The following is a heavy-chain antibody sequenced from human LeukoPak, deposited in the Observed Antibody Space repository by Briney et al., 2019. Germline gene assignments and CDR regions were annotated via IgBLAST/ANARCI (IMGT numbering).Heavy chain of an antibody. CDR3: VRHDFTFDY. J-gene: IGHJ4*02. CDR2: IYYSGST. CDR1: GGSISSYS. Sequence: SETLSLTCTVSGGSISSYSWSWIRQPPGKGLEWIGYIYYSGSTNYNPSLKSRLTISVDTSKNQFSLKLSSVTAADTAVYFCVRHDFTFDYWGQGILVTVSS. V-gene: IGHV4-59*08.